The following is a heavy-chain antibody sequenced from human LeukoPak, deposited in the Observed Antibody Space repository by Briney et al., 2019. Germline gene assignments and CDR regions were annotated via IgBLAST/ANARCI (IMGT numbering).Heavy chain of an antibody. Sequence: ASVKVSCKVSGYTLTELSMHWVRQAPGKGLEWMGGFDPEDGETIYAQKFQGRVTMTEDTSTDTAYMELSSLRSEDTAVYYCARDLPSSSWPERDYWGQGTLVTVSS. J-gene: IGHJ4*02. V-gene: IGHV1-24*01. CDR2: FDPEDGET. D-gene: IGHD6-13*01. CDR1: GYTLTELS. CDR3: ARDLPSSSWPERDY.